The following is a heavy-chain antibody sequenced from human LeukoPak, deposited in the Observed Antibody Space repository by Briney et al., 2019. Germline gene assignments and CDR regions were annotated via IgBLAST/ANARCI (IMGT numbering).Heavy chain of an antibody. J-gene: IGHJ4*02. CDR3: ARGGWSMDY. Sequence: PSETLSLTCTVSGDSISSSYWSWIRQAAGKELEWIARIQTSGRTDYNPSLRSRVTVSVDTSKNQFSLRLSSVTAADTAVYYCARGGWSMDYWGQGTLVTVSS. CDR1: GDSISSSY. D-gene: IGHD6-19*01. V-gene: IGHV4-4*07. CDR2: IQTSGRT.